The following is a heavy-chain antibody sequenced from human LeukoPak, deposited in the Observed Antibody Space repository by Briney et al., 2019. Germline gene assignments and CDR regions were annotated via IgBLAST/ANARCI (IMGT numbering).Heavy chain of an antibody. D-gene: IGHD6-13*01. CDR3: AKSSGKSFPSSRVFDF. CDR2: VGENTDR. CDR1: GFTFSSYA. V-gene: IGHV3-23*01. Sequence: GGSLRLSCAASGFTFSSYAFSWVRRTPGKGLEWVSIVGENTDRHYADSVKGRFTISRDDPNNALYLQMNSLRAEDTATYFCAKSSGKSFPSSRVFDFWGQGTLVTVSS. J-gene: IGHJ4*02.